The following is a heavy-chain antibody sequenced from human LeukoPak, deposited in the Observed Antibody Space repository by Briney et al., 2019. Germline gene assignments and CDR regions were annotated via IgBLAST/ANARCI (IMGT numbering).Heavy chain of an antibody. CDR3: ARDLAVAGTFDY. V-gene: IGHV1-18*01. CDR1: GYTFTSYG. CDR2: ISAYNGNT. Sequence: ASVKVSCKVSGYTFTSYGISWVRQAPGQGLEWMGWISAYNGNTNYAQKLQGRVTMTTDTSTSTAYMELRSLRSDDTAVYYCARDLAVAGTFDYWGQGTLVTVSS. J-gene: IGHJ4*02. D-gene: IGHD6-19*01.